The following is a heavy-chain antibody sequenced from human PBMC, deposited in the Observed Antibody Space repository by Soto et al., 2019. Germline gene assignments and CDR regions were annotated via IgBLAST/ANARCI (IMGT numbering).Heavy chain of an antibody. J-gene: IGHJ4*02. CDR1: GFTFSSSA. V-gene: IGHV3-23*01. Sequence: VRLLESGGGLVQPGGSLRLSCAASGFTFSSSAMSWVRQAPGKGLEWVSTISGSGGSTYYADSVKGRFTISRDNSENTLVLQMNRLRAEDTAVHYCAKPPTLVGSGTSLGYFDYWGQGTLVTVSS. CDR2: ISGSGGST. D-gene: IGHD3-16*01. CDR3: AKPPTLVGSGTSLGYFDY.